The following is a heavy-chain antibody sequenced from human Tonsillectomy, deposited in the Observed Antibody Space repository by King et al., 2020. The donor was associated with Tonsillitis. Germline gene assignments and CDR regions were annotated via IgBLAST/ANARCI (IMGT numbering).Heavy chain of an antibody. CDR3: VRGTTIPGTDY. D-gene: IGHD2/OR15-2a*01. J-gene: IGHJ4*02. CDR1: GFTFNSYW. Sequence: VQLVESGGGLVQPGGSLRLSCAASGFTFNSYWMNWFRQAPGKGLEWVANIKEDGSETYYVGSVRGRFTISRDNANNSLSLQMNSLRAEDTAVYYCVRGTTIPGTDYWDQGTLVIVSS. CDR2: IKEDGSET. V-gene: IGHV3-7*01.